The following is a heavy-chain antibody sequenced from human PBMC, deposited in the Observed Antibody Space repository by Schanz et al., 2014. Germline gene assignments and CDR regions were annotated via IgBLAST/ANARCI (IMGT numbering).Heavy chain of an antibody. D-gene: IGHD6-13*01. J-gene: IGHJ4*02. V-gene: IGHV1-2*04. CDR3: ASSGAGYSSSWDFDY. CDR2: INPNSGTT. CDR1: GYTFTSYG. Sequence: QVQLVQSGAEVKKPGASVKVSCKASGYTFTSYGINWVRQAPGQGLEWMGWINPNSGTTNYAQKFQGWVTMTRDTSISTAYMDVSSLRSEDTAVYYCASSGAGYSSSWDFDYWGQGTLXTVSS.